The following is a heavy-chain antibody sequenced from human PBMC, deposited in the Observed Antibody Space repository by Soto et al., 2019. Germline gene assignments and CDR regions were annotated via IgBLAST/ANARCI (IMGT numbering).Heavy chain of an antibody. V-gene: IGHV5-51*01. Sequence: XDSIRVPQKASGDRFTNYWSGLVRQMPGKGLEWMGIIYPDDSDTRYSPSFQGQVTISVDKSISAAYLQWSSLKASDTAMYYCAREIAVAGTWGWFDPWGQGTLVTVSS. J-gene: IGHJ5*02. CDR3: AREIAVAGTWGWFDP. CDR1: GDRFTNYW. D-gene: IGHD6-19*01. CDR2: IYPDDSDT.